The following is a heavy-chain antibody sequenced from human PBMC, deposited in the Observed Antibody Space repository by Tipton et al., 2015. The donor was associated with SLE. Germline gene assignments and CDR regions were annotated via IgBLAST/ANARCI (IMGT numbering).Heavy chain of an antibody. CDR2: IYYSGST. D-gene: IGHD3-16*01. J-gene: IGHJ4*02. Sequence: TLSLTCTVSGGSISSYYWSWIRQPPGKGLEWIGYIYYSGSTNSNPSLKSRVAMSLDTSKNQFSLRLSSVSTADTAVYYCARGSDYYGYFEYWGQGVLVTVSS. CDR3: ARGSDYYGYFEY. V-gene: IGHV4-59*12. CDR1: GGSISSYY.